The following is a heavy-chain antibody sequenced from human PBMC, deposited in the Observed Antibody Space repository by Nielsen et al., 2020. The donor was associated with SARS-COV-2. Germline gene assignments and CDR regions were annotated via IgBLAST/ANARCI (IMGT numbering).Heavy chain of an antibody. D-gene: IGHD6-13*01. V-gene: IGHV3-21*04. CDR2: ISSSSSYI. CDR1: GFTFSSYS. J-gene: IGHJ6*02. Sequence: GESLKISCAASGFTFSSYSMNWVRQAPGKGLEWVSSISSSSSYIYYADSVKGRFTISRDNAKNSLYLQMNSLRAEDTALYYCAVSWYHPRKRTRKKGVLWGYYYYGMDVWGQGTTVTVSS. CDR3: AVSWYHPRKRTRKKGVLWGYYYYGMDV.